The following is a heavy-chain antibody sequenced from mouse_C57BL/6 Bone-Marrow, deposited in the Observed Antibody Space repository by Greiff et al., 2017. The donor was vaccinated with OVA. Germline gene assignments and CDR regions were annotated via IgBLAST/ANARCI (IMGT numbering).Heavy chain of an antibody. D-gene: IGHD2-4*01. CDR2: SRNKANDYTT. CDR1: GFTFSDFY. V-gene: IGHV7-1*01. Sequence: EVKLVESGGGLVQSGRSLRLSCATSGFTFSDFYMEWVRQAPGKGLEWIAASRNKANDYTTEYSASVKGRFIVSRDTSQSILYLQMNALRAEDTAMYYCARDALYDYDVGWYFDVWGTGTTVTVSS. J-gene: IGHJ1*03. CDR3: ARDALYDYDVGWYFDV.